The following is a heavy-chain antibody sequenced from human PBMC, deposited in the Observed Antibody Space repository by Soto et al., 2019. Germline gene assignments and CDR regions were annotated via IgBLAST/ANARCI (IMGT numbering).Heavy chain of an antibody. CDR3: ASSLPGQDTAISLDD. CDR1: GGSISSGGYY. J-gene: IGHJ4*02. V-gene: IGHV4-31*03. Sequence: SETLSLTCTVSGGSISSGGYYWSWIRQHPGKGLEWIGYIYYSGSTYYNPSLKSRVTISVDTSKNQFSLKLSSVTAADTAVYYCASSLPGQDTAISLDDSGQGTLVTVSS. CDR2: IYYSGST. D-gene: IGHD5-18*01.